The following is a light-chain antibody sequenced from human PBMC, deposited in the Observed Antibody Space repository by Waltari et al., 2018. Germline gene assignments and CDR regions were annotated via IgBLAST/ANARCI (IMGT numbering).Light chain of an antibody. CDR1: NIGTYI. V-gene: IGLV3-21*04. CDR3: HVWHPHVDPGV. Sequence: SSVVTQPPSVSVAPGETATIPCGGDNIGTYIVHWYQQKAGQAPVLVIFYDRDRPSGIPDRFSGSNSGNTATLTISRVEAGDEARYYCHVWHPHVDPGVFGTGTEVTVL. CDR2: YDR. J-gene: IGLJ1*01.